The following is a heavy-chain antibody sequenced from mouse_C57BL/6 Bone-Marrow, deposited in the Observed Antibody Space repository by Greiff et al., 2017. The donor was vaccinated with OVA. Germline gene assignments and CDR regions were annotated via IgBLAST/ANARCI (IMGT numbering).Heavy chain of an antibody. D-gene: IGHD1-1*01. J-gene: IGHJ1*03. V-gene: IGHV2-5*01. CDR1: GFSLTSYG. CDR2: IWRGGST. Sequence: QVQLQQSGPGLVQPSQSLSITCTVSGFSLTSYGVHWVRQSPGKGLEWLGVIWRGGSTDYNAAFMSRLSITKDNSKSQVFFKMNSLQADDTAIYYCSKKNYGSLYWYFDVLGTGTTVTVAS. CDR3: SKKNYGSLYWYFDV.